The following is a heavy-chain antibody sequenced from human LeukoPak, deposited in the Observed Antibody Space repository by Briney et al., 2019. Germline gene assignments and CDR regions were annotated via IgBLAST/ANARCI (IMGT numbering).Heavy chain of an antibody. Sequence: PGGSLRLSCAASGFTFSSYGMHWVRQAPGKGLDLVSTISGSGDSSYYADSVKGRFTVSRDNSKSTLYVQMNSLRVEDTAVYYCAKGGSSGWYVSNWFDPWGQGTLVTVSS. CDR1: GFTFSSYG. CDR3: AKGGSSGWYVSNWFDP. V-gene: IGHV3-23*01. J-gene: IGHJ5*02. D-gene: IGHD6-19*01. CDR2: ISGSGDSS.